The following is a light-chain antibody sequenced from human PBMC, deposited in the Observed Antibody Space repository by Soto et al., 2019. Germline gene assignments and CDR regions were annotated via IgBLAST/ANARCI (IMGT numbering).Light chain of an antibody. CDR1: RSNIGAGCE. CDR3: QSYDSSLSASYV. V-gene: IGLV1-40*01. J-gene: IGLJ1*01. CDR2: GNT. Sequence: SVLTQPPSVSGAPGQRITISCTGCRSNIGAGCEVHWYQHLPGKAPKLLIYGNTIRPSGVPDRFSGSKSGTSASLAITGLQAEDEADYYCQSYDSSLSASYVFGGGTKV.